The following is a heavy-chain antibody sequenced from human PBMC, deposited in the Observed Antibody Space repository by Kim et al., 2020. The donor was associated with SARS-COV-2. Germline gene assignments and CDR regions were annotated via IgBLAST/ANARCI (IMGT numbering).Heavy chain of an antibody. CDR1: GGSISSGGYY. J-gene: IGHJ6*02. V-gene: IGHV4-31*03. D-gene: IGHD3-3*01. CDR2: IYYSGST. CDR3: ARACRTIFGVVAGGMDV. Sequence: SETLSLTCTVSGGSISSGGYYWSWIRQHPGKGLEWIGYIYYSGSTYYNPSLKSRVTISVDTSKNQFSLKLSSVTAADTAVYYCARACRTIFGVVAGGMDVWGQGTTVTVSS.